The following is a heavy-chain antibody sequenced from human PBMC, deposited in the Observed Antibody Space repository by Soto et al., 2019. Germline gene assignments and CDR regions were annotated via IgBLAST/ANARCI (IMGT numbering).Heavy chain of an antibody. CDR3: ARIVDSSGYPFIDY. CDR2: ISSSGSTL. V-gene: IGHV3-11*01. J-gene: IGHJ4*02. CDR1: GFTFSDYY. D-gene: IGHD3-22*01. Sequence: QVQLVESGGGLVEPGGSLRLSCAASGFTFSDYYMSWIRQAPGKGLECISYISSSGSTLNYADSVKGRFTISRDNAKNSPYLQMNSLRAEDTAVYYCARIVDSSGYPFIDYWGQGTLVTVSS.